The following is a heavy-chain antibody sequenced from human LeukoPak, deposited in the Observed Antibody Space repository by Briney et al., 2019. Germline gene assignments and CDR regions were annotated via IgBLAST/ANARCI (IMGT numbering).Heavy chain of an antibody. D-gene: IGHD6-13*01. J-gene: IGHJ1*01. CDR3: ARSISSSWWEFFQH. V-gene: IGHV4-4*07. Sequence: SETLSLTCTVSGGSVSSYYWSWIRQPAGKRLEWIGRISSSGSTNYNPSLNSRVTMSVDTSKNQFSLKLSSVTAADTAVYYCARSISSSWWEFFQHWGQGTLVTVSS. CDR1: GGSVSSYY. CDR2: ISSSGST.